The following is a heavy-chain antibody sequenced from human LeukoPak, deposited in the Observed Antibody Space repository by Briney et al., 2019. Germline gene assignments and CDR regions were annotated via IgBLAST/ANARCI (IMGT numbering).Heavy chain of an antibody. D-gene: IGHD3-10*01. V-gene: IGHV3-21*01. CDR1: GFTFSSYS. CDR2: ISSSSSYI. Sequence: GGSLRLSCAAPGFTFSSYSMNWVRQAPGKGLEWVSSISSSSSYIYYADSVKGRFTISRDNAKNSLYLQMNSLRAEDTAVYYCARDLYGSGPIDYWGQGTLVTVSS. J-gene: IGHJ4*02. CDR3: ARDLYGSGPIDY.